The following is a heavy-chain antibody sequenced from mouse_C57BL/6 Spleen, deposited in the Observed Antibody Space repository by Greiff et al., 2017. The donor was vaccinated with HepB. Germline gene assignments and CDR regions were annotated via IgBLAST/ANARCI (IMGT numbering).Heavy chain of an antibody. CDR3: ARHGLGRAMDY. Sequence: DVKLVESGGGLVQPGGSLKLSCAASGFTFSDYYMYWVRQTPEKRLEWVAYISNGGGSTYYPDTVKGRFTISRDNAKNTLYLQMSRLKSEDTAMYYCARHGLGRAMDYWGQGTSVTVSS. J-gene: IGHJ4*01. V-gene: IGHV5-12*01. CDR1: GFTFSDYY. D-gene: IGHD4-1*01. CDR2: ISNGGGST.